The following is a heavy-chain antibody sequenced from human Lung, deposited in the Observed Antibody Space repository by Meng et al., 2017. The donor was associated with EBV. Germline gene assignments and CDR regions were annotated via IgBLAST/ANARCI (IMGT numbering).Heavy chain of an antibody. Sequence: QVQLQAPGPGLARPTPPLSVPCPCSGASGASGAYYWSWIRQRPVKGLEWIGYIYYSGCTFYTPSLKSLATLSVDTSKNQFSLKLNSVTAADTAVYYCARLRLVWMFDYWGQGALVTVSS. CDR3: ARLRLVWMFDY. D-gene: IGHD6-19*01. V-gene: IGHV4-31*01. J-gene: IGHJ4*02. CDR2: IYYSGCT. CDR1: GASGASGAYY.